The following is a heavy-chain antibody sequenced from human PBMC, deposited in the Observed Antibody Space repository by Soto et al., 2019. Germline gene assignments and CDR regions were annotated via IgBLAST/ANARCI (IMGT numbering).Heavy chain of an antibody. CDR3: ARFDLDYYYYYGMDV. CDR1: GGSISSYY. J-gene: IGHJ6*02. V-gene: IGHV4-59*01. Sequence: QVQLQESGPGLVKPSETLSLTCTVSGGSISSYYWSWIRQPPGKGLEWIGYIYYSGSTNYNPSLKSRGTISVDTSKNQFSLKLSSVTAADTAVYYCARFDLDYYYYYGMDVWGQGTTVTVSS. D-gene: IGHD3-3*01. CDR2: IYYSGST.